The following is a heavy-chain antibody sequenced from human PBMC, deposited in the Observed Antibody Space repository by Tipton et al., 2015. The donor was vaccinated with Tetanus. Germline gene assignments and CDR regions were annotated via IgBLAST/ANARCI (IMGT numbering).Heavy chain of an antibody. CDR3: ARGGLCVGPACAGISPLLDV. Sequence: TLSLTCTVSGGSVSGYYWSWIRQPPGKGLEWVGYVYYTGDTNYNPSLKSRVTVSLDTSKKHFSLRLSSVTAADTAVYYCARGGLCVGPACAGISPLLDVWGRGTLVTVSS. CDR2: VYYTGDT. V-gene: IGHV4-59*02. CDR1: GGSVSGYY. D-gene: IGHD2-15*01. J-gene: IGHJ2*01.